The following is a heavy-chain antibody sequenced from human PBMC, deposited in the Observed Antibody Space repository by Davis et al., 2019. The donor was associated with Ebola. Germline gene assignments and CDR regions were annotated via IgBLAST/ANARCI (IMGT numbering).Heavy chain of an antibody. CDR3: ARDFIENWGPYFEY. CDR1: GYSFKSYA. V-gene: IGHV1-3*01. Sequence: ASVKVSCKASGYSFKSYAISWVRQAPGQRLEWMGWVNAAKGYAAYSPNFQGRLTFSGDTSGSTVYMELSSLRSEDTAVYYCARDFIENWGPYFEYWGQGTLVSVSS. D-gene: IGHD7-27*01. CDR2: VNAAKGYA. J-gene: IGHJ4*02.